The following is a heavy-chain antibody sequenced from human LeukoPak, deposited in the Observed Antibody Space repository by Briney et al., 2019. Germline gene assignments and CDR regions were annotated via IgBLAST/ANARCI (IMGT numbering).Heavy chain of an antibody. CDR1: GGSITTSDFD. CDR3: ARFKGGTGFDY. Sequence: SETLSLTCTVSGGSITTSDFDWAWIRQPPGQGFEWIATISSSGKAYYYPSLMSRVTISVDTSKNQFSLDVTSVTAADTGLLYCARFKGGTGFDYWGRGILVIVSS. D-gene: IGHD1-26*01. V-gene: IGHV4-39*01. CDR2: ISSSGKA. J-gene: IGHJ4*02.